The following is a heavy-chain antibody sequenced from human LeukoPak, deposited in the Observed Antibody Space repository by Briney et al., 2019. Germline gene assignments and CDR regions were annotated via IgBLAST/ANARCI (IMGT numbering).Heavy chain of an antibody. J-gene: IGHJ5*02. D-gene: IGHD2-8*01. CDR3: ARGLLYLKWGFDP. CDR2: INPSGGSK. CDR1: GYTFTSYY. Sequence: GASVKVSCKASGYTFTSYYMHWVREAPGQGLEWMGIINPSGGSKSYEEKFQGRVNMTRDMSTSTDYMEMRSMRYEDTVVYYCARGLLYLKWGFDPWGQGTLVTVSS. V-gene: IGHV1-46*01.